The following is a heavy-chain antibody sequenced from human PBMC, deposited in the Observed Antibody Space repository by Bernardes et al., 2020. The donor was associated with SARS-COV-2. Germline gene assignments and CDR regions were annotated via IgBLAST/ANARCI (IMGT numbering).Heavy chain of an antibody. CDR1: GFNFANYK. V-gene: IGHV3-23*01. J-gene: IGHJ6*02. Sequence: GGSLRLSRVASGFNFANYKMSWVRQAPGEGLEWLSHISGGGSYTYYTDSVTARFTISRDSSKNTLYLQMNSLRADDTAVYYCAKTISPHLPPWYGMDAWGQGTTVTVSS. CDR3: AKTISPHLPPWYGMDA. CDR2: ISGGGSYT.